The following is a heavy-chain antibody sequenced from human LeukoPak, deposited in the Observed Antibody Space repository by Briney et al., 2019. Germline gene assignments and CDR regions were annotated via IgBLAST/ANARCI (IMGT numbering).Heavy chain of an antibody. CDR2: INHSGST. Sequence: SETLSLTCAVYGGSFSGYYWSWIRQPPGKGLEWIGEINHSGSTNYNPSLKSRVTISVDTSKNQFSLKLSSVTAADTAVYHCARGLIMITFGGVIVLDGFDPWGQGTLVTVSS. CDR1: GGSFSGYY. J-gene: IGHJ5*02. D-gene: IGHD3-16*02. CDR3: ARGLIMITFGGVIVLDGFDP. V-gene: IGHV4-34*01.